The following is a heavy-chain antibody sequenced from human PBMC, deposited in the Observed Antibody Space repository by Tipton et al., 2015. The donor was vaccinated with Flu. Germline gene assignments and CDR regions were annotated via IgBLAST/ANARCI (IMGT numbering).Heavy chain of an antibody. CDR3: ARGYDILTDGGGYFDY. Sequence: SLRLSCAASGFTFSGYEMHWVRQAPGKGLECVAGIWYDGSNKYYADSVKGRFTISRDNSKNTLYLQMNSLRAEDTAVYYCARGYDILTDGGGYFDYWGQGTLVTASS. D-gene: IGHD3-9*01. V-gene: IGHV3-33*08. CDR2: IWYDGSNK. CDR1: GFTFSGYE. J-gene: IGHJ4*02.